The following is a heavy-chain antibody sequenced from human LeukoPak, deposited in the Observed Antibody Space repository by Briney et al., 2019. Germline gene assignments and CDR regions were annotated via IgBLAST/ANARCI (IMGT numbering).Heavy chain of an antibody. D-gene: IGHD1-1*01. CDR2: FDPEDGET. CDR1: GYTLTELS. CDR3: ATGNWGLERRSTSYYFDY. J-gene: IGHJ4*02. Sequence: ASVKVSCKVSGYTLTELSMHWVRQAPGKGLEWMGGFDPEDGETIYAQKFQGRVTMTEDTSTDTAYMELSSLRSEDTAVYYCATGNWGLERRSTSYYFDYWGQGTLVTVSS. V-gene: IGHV1-24*01.